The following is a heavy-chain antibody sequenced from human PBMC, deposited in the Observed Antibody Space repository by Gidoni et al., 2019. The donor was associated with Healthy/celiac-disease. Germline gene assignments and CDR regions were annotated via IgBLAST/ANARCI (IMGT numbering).Heavy chain of an antibody. CDR1: GYTFTGYY. J-gene: IGHJ6*02. V-gene: IGHV1-2*02. CDR2: INPNSGGT. Sequence: QVQLVQSGAAVKQPGASVKVSCKASGYTFTGYYMHWVPQAPGQGLEWMGWINPNSGGTNYAQKFQGRVTMTRDTSISTAYMELSRLGSNDTAVYYCARAGIVVVPAAIDPFSYYYGMDVWGQGTTVTVSS. CDR3: ARAGIVVVPAAIDPFSYYYGMDV. D-gene: IGHD2-2*02.